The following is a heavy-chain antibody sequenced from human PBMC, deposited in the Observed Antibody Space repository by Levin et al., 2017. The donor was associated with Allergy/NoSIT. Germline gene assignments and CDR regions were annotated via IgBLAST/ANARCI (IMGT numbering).Heavy chain of an antibody. CDR1: GASLTTYY. CDR3: ARGAIEYDDYPVFDY. D-gene: IGHD4-17*01. CDR2: IHGTGST. Sequence: SETLSLTCTVSGASLTTYYWTWIRQPAGKGLEWLGRIHGTGSTNYNPSLKSRVTMSVDTSKNQFPLKLNSVTAADMAVNYCARGAIEYDDYPVFDYWGQGTLVTVSS. J-gene: IGHJ4*02. V-gene: IGHV4-4*07.